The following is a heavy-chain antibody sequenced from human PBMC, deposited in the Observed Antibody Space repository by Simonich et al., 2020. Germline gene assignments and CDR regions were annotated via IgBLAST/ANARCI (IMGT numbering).Heavy chain of an antibody. D-gene: IGHD3-10*01. CDR1: GFTFSSYS. V-gene: IGHV3-21*01. Sequence: GGGLVKPGGSLRLSCAASGFTFSSYSMNWVRQAQGKGLEWVSSISSISSYIYYADSVKGRFTISRDNAKNSLYLQMNSLRAEDTAVYYCARDTSYYGSGSYYFDYWGQGTLVTVSS. CDR2: ISSISSYI. CDR3: ARDTSYYGSGSYYFDY. J-gene: IGHJ4*02.